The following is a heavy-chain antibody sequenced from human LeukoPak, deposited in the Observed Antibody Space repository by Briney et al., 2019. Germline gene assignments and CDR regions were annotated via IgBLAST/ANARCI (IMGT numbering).Heavy chain of an antibody. Sequence: PSETLSLTCTVSGVSVSSGDYYWSWIRQPPGKGLEWIGYIYYSGSTNYNPSLKSRVTMSLDTSKNQFSLKLRSVTAADTAVYYCARDLSGSSSFGYWGQGTLVTVSS. J-gene: IGHJ4*02. CDR3: ARDLSGSSSFGY. CDR2: IYYSGST. V-gene: IGHV4-61*08. CDR1: GVSVSSGDYY. D-gene: IGHD6-6*01.